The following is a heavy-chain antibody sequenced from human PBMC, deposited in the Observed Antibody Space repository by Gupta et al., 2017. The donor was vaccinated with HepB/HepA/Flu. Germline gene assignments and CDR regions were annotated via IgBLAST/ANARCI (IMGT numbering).Heavy chain of an antibody. J-gene: IGHJ4*02. Sequence: QITLKESGPTLVKPTQTLTLTCTFSGFSLTTSEMGVGWIRQSPGKALEWLAFIYWDDDKRYSPSLKSRLTIAKDSSKNLVGLTMTNVDPVDTGTYYCAHRGVLRPNWNEGIFDYWGQGTLVTVSS. V-gene: IGHV2-5*02. D-gene: IGHD1-1*01. CDR1: GFSLTTSEMG. CDR2: IYWDDDK. CDR3: AHRGVLRPNWNEGIFDY.